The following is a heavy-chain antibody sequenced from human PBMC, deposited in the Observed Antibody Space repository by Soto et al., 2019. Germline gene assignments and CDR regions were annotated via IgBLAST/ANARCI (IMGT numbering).Heavy chain of an antibody. CDR1: GGSISSYY. CDR2: IYYSGST. V-gene: IGHV4-59*01. Sequence: PSETLSLTCTVSGGSISSYYWSWIRQPPGKGLEWIGYIYYSGSTNYNPSLKSRVTISVDTSKNQFSLKLSSVTAADTAVYYCARGACSSTSCYYYYYMDVWGKGTTVTVSS. J-gene: IGHJ6*03. D-gene: IGHD2-2*01. CDR3: ARGACSSTSCYYYYYMDV.